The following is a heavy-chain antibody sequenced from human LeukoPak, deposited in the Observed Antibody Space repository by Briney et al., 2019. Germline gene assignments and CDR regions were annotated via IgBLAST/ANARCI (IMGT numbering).Heavy chain of an antibody. J-gene: IGHJ3*02. Sequence: KPSETLSLTCTVSGGSISSSSYYWGWIRHPPGKGLEWIGRIKSKTDGGTTDYAAPVKGRFTISRDDSKNTLYLQMNSLKAEDTAVYYCTTGLLWFDAFDIWGQGTMVTVSS. CDR3: TTGLLWFDAFDI. V-gene: IGHV3-15*01. D-gene: IGHD3-10*01. CDR1: GGSISSSSYY. CDR2: IKSKTDGGTT.